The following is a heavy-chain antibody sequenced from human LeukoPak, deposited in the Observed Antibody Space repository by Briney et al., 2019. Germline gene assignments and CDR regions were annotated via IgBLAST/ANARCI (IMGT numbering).Heavy chain of an antibody. CDR1: GYTFTGYY. J-gene: IGHJ5*02. D-gene: IGHD3-10*01. Sequence: ASVKGSCKASGYTFTGYYMHSVRQAPGQGLEWMGWINPNSGGTNYAQKFQGWVTMTRDTSISTASMELGRLRPDDTAVYYCASGTSGSYYNWFDPWGQGTLVTVSS. CDR3: ASGTSGSYYNWFDP. CDR2: INPNSGGT. V-gene: IGHV1-2*04.